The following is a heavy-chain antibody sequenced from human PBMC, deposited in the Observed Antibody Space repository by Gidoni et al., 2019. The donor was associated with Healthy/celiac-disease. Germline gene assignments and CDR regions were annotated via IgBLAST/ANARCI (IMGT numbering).Heavy chain of an antibody. J-gene: IGHJ4*02. CDR3: ARGGGYSSSWYILDAEYYFDY. V-gene: IGHV3-48*02. Sequence: EVQLVESGGGLVQPGGSLRLSCAASGFTFSSYSMNWVRQAPGKGLEWVSYISSSSSTIYYADSVKGRFTISRDNAKNSLYLQMNSLRDEDTAVYYCARGGGYSSSWYILDAEYYFDYWGQGTLVTVSS. CDR1: GFTFSSYS. CDR2: ISSSSSTI. D-gene: IGHD6-13*01.